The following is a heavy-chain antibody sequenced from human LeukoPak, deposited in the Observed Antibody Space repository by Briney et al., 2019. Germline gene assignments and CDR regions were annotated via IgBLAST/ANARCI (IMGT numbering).Heavy chain of an antibody. CDR1: GVSFSSYW. J-gene: IGHJ4*02. CDR2: INSDGSSI. Sequence: GGALRLSCAASGVSFSSYWVHWVRQAAGKGLGWVWRINSDGSSINYADSVKGRFTICRDNANNTLNLQMTSLRGEHTAVYYCARDASRGYYDSRGYYLFDYWGQGTLVTVSS. V-gene: IGHV3-74*01. D-gene: IGHD3-22*01. CDR3: ARDASRGYYDSRGYYLFDY.